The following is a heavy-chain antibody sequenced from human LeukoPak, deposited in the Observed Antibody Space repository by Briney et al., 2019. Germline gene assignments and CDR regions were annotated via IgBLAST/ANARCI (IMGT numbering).Heavy chain of an antibody. CDR2: ISGSGGST. V-gene: IGHV3-23*01. CDR3: AKGLTAAALHDAFDI. CDR1: GFTFSSYA. J-gene: IGHJ3*02. Sequence: GGSLRLSCAASGFTFSSYAMSWVRQAPGKGLEWVSAISGSGGSTYYADSVKGRFTISRDNSENTLHLQMNSLRAEDTAVYYCAKGLTAAALHDAFDIWGQGTMVTVSS. D-gene: IGHD2-15*01.